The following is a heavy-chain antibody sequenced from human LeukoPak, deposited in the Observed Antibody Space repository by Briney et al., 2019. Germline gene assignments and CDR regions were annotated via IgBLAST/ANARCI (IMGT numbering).Heavy chain of an antibody. CDR1: GFTFSSYW. V-gene: IGHV3-7*01. J-gene: IGHJ6*03. Sequence: GGSLRLSCAASGFTFSSYWMSWVRQAPGKGLEWVANIKQDGSEKYYVDSVKGRFTISRDNAKNSLYLQMNSLRAEDTAVYYCARVTYGDYVYYYYYYMDVWGKGTTVTISS. CDR2: IKQDGSEK. D-gene: IGHD4-17*01. CDR3: ARVTYGDYVYYYYYYMDV.